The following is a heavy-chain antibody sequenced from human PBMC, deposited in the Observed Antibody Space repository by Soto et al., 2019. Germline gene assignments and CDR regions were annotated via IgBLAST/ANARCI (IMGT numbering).Heavy chain of an antibody. CDR3: ARDVPRSCSWYAPRGGHRFDS. D-gene: IGHD6-13*01. CDR2: IYYSGST. CDR1: GGSVSSGSYY. Sequence: QVQLQESGPGLVKPSETLSRTCTVSGGSVSSGSYYWSWIRQPPGKGLEWIGFIYYSGSTNYNPSLQRRVTISVATFRNQFSLKLSSVTAVDTAVYYCARDVPRSCSWYAPRGGHRFDSWGQGTLVTVSS. V-gene: IGHV4-61*01. J-gene: IGHJ4*02.